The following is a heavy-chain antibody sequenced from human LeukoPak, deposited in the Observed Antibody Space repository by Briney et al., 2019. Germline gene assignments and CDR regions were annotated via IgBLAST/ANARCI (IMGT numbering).Heavy chain of an antibody. Sequence: QPGGSLRLSCAASGFTFSSYGMHWVRQAPGKGLEWVAFIRYDGSNKYYADSVKGRFTISRDNSKNTLYLQMNSLRAEDTAVYYCAREPTIFGVVPLPTYWGQGTLVTVSS. CDR2: IRYDGSNK. J-gene: IGHJ4*02. V-gene: IGHV3-30*02. CDR3: AREPTIFGVVPLPTY. D-gene: IGHD3-3*01. CDR1: GFTFSSYG.